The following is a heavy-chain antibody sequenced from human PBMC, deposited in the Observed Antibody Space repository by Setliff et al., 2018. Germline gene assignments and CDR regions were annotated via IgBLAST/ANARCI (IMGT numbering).Heavy chain of an antibody. D-gene: IGHD2-15*01. J-gene: IGHJ4*02. CDR2: MNPNSGNT. CDR1: GYTFTSYD. CDR3: ARILGYCSGGSCYVPY. V-gene: IGHV1-8*02. Sequence: ASVKVSCKASGYTFTSYDISWVRQATGQGLEWMGWMNPNSGNTGYAQKFQGRVTMTRNTSISTAYMELSSLRSEDTAMYYCARILGYCSGGSCYVPYWGQGTLVTVSS.